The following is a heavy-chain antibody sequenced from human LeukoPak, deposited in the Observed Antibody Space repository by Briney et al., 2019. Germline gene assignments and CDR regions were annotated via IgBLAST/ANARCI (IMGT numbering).Heavy chain of an antibody. V-gene: IGHV3-23*01. CDR2: ISGSGGGT. CDR1: GITLSNYG. D-gene: IGHD3-3*01. Sequence: PGGSLRLSCAVSGITLSNYGMSWVRQAPGKGLEWVAGISGSGGGTSYADSVKGRFTISRDNAKNTLFPQMNSLRVEDTAVYFCAKRGVVIRVFLVGFHKEASYFESWGQGAQATVYS. J-gene: IGHJ4*02. CDR3: AKRGVVIRVFLVGFHKEASYFES.